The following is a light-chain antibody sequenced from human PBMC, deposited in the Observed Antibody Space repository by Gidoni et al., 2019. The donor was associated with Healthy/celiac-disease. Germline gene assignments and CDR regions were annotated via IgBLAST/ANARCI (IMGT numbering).Light chain of an antibody. J-gene: IGLJ2*01. V-gene: IGLV6-57*02. CDR2: EDN. CDR3: QSYDSNDRGV. CDR1: RGSIASNY. Sequence: NFMLTQSHSVSESPGKTVTISCTGSRGSIASNYVQWYQQRPGSAPTTVIYEDNQRPSGVPDRFSGSIDSSSNSASLTISGLKTEDEADYYCQSYDSNDRGVFGGGTKLTVL.